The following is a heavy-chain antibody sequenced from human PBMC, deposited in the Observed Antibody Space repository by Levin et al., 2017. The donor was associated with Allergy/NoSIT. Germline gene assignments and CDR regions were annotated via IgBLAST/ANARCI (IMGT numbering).Heavy chain of an antibody. Sequence: SQTLSLTCAVYGGSFSDYYWYWSWVRQPPGKGLEWIGEINLSGVTNYNPSLKSRVTISIDTSKKQFSLKLNSVTAADTALYYCTRVEPGTTSSFDYWGQGTPVTVSS. J-gene: IGHJ4*02. CDR3: TRVEPGTTSSFDY. CDR1: GGSFSDYY. D-gene: IGHD1-1*01. CDR2: INLSGVT. V-gene: IGHV4-34*01.